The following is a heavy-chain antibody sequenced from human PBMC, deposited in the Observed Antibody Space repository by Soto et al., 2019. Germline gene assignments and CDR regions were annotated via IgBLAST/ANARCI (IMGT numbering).Heavy chain of an antibody. Sequence: LRLSCAASGFTFSSYAMHWVRQAPGKGLEWVAVISYDGSNKYYADSVKGRFTISRDNSKNTLYLQMNSLRAEDTAVYYCARGSNSGFDYWGQGTLVTVSS. CDR2: ISYDGSNK. J-gene: IGHJ4*02. CDR1: GFTFSSYA. D-gene: IGHD1-26*01. CDR3: ARGSNSGFDY. V-gene: IGHV3-30-3*01.